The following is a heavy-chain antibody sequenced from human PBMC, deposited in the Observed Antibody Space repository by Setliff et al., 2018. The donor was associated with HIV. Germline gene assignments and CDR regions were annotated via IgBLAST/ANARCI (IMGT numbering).Heavy chain of an antibody. V-gene: IGHV3-7*02. CDR3: ARVGAAAELH. D-gene: IGHD6-13*01. CDR1: GFTFTAYW. CDR2: INQGGSEK. Sequence: GGSLRLSCTASGFTFTAYWMTWVRQASGKGLQWVANINQGGSEKHHLDSVKGRMKISRDNTKRSLYLQLNSLKTEDTAIYYCARVGAAAELHWGRGTRVTSPQ. J-gene: IGHJ4*02.